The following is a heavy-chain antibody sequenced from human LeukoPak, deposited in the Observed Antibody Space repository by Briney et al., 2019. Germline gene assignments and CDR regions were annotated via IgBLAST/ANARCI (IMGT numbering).Heavy chain of an antibody. V-gene: IGHV4-34*01. CDR3: ARSRWYGSGSYYKYNWFDP. D-gene: IGHD3-10*01. J-gene: IGHJ5*02. CDR1: GGSFSGYY. Sequence: SETLSLTCAVYGGSFSGYYWSWIRQPPGKGLEWIGVINHSGSTNYNPSLKSRVTISVDTSKNQFSLKLRSVTAADTGVYYCARSRWYGSGSYYKYNWFDPWGQGTLVTVSS. CDR2: INHSGST.